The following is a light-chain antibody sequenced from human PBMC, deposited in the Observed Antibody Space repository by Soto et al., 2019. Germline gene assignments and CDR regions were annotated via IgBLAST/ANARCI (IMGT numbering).Light chain of an antibody. CDR2: GAS. J-gene: IGKJ1*01. CDR3: QQYGRSGT. Sequence: IVITQSQTALSVSPRESATISCRASQSVSSNLAWYQQKPGQAPRLLIYGASNRATGIPDRFSGSGSGTDFTLTISRLEPEDFAVYYCQQYGRSGTFGQGTKVDIK. CDR1: QSVSSN. V-gene: IGKV3-20*01.